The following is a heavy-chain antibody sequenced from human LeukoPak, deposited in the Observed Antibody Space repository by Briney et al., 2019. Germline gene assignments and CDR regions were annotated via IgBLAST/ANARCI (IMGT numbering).Heavy chain of an antibody. J-gene: IGHJ5*02. Sequence: SETLSLTCTVSGGSINGHYWTWIRQPPGKGLEWIGFVYYNGNTNYNSSPQSRDTMSVDTSKNQLSLKMRSVTAADTAIYYCARVFRGVVTSNWFDPWGQGTLVTVSS. CDR1: GGSINGHY. CDR2: VYYNGNT. D-gene: IGHD2-21*02. V-gene: IGHV4-59*11. CDR3: ARVFRGVVTSNWFDP.